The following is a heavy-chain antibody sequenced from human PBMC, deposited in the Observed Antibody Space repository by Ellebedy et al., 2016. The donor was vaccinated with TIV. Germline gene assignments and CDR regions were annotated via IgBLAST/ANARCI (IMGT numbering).Heavy chain of an antibody. CDR1: GGSISSSSYY. Sequence: MPSETLSLTCTVSGGSISSSSYYRGWIRQPPGKGLEWIGSIYYSGSTNYNPSLKSRVTISVDTSTNEFSLNLTSVTAADTAVYFCARDQGWAYPGSTRFDYWGQGTLVTVSS. V-gene: IGHV4-39*02. D-gene: IGHD3-10*01. CDR3: ARDQGWAYPGSTRFDY. J-gene: IGHJ4*03. CDR2: IYYSGST.